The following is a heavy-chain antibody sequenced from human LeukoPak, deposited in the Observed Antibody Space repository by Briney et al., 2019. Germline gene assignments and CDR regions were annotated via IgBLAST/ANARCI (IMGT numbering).Heavy chain of an antibody. D-gene: IGHD1/OR15-1a*01. CDR2: TYSRSKWYT. CDR1: GDTVSSNSAT. CDR3: ARLRTGTFDY. V-gene: IGHV6-1*01. J-gene: IGHJ4*02. Sequence: SQTLSLTCFISGDTVSSNSATWNWITQSPSRGLEWRGGTYSRSKWYTDYAISVKSRIPINPDTSKNQFSLHLNSVTPEDTAVYYCARLRTGTFDYWGQGTLVTASS.